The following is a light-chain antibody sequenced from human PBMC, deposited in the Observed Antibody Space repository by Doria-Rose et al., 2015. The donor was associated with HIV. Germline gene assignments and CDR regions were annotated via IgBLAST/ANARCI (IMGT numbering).Light chain of an antibody. CDR3: QQYYDTPS. CDR2: WAS. V-gene: IGKV4-1*01. CDR1: QSLLYTSTNY. J-gene: IGKJ3*01. Sequence: DIRLTQSPESLGMSLGERATLSCKSNQSLLYTSTNYLAWYQQKPGQPPKLLIYWASTRQSGVPARFSGSGSGTDFTLTISSLEAEGVAVYYCQQYYDTPSFGPGTTVDIK.